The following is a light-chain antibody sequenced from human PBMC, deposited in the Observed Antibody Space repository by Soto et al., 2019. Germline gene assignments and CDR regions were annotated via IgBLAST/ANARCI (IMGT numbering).Light chain of an antibody. CDR3: SSYTSSSTRV. Sequence: QSALTQPASVSGSPGQSITISCTGTSSDVGGYNYVSWYQQHPGKAPKLMIYDVSNRPSGVSSRFSGSKSGNTASLTISGLQAEDEAAYYCSSYTSSSTRVFGTGTKVTVL. CDR1: SSDVGGYNY. V-gene: IGLV2-14*01. CDR2: DVS. J-gene: IGLJ1*01.